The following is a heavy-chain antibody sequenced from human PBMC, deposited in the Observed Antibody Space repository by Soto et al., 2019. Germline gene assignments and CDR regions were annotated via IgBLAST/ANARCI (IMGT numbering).Heavy chain of an antibody. CDR2: IIPILGIA. CDR3: ARAVTSSSFVDY. Sequence: QVQLVQSGAEVKKPGSSVKVSCKASGGTFSSYTISWVRQAPGQGLEWMGRIIPILGIANYAQKFQGRVTITADKSTSTAYMELSSLRSEDTAVYYCARAVTSSSFVDYWGQGTLVTVSS. CDR1: GGTFSSYT. J-gene: IGHJ4*02. V-gene: IGHV1-69*02. D-gene: IGHD6-6*01.